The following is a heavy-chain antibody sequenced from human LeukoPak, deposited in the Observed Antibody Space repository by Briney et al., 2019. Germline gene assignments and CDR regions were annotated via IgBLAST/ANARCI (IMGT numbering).Heavy chain of an antibody. V-gene: IGHV4-4*07. CDR3: ARNIVVVDAFDM. Sequence: SETLSLTCTVSDDSINTYYWSWVRQPAGKTLEWIGRIYRTGSTKYNPSLKSRVTMSIDTSKKQFSLKMRSVTAADTAVYYCARNIVVVDAFDMWGHGTVVTVSS. J-gene: IGHJ3*02. CDR1: DDSINTYY. D-gene: IGHD2-2*01. CDR2: IYRTGST.